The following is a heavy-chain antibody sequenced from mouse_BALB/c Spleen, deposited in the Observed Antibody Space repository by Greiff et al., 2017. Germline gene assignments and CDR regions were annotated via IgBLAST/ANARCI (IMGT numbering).Heavy chain of an antibody. CDR2: IYPGNGDT. CDR1: GYTFTSYN. D-gene: IGHD2-4*01. V-gene: IGHV1-12*01. CDR3: ARDYDYDPFAY. J-gene: IGHJ3*01. Sequence: QVQLQQPGAELVKPGASVKMSCKASGYTFTSYNMHWVKQTPGQGLEWIGAIYPGNGDTSYNQKFKGKATLTADKSSSTAYMQLSSLTSEDSAVYYCARDYDYDPFAYWGQGTLVTVSA.